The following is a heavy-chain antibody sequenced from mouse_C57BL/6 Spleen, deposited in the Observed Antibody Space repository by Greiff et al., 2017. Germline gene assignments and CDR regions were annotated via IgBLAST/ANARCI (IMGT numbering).Heavy chain of an antibody. J-gene: IGHJ4*01. CDR1: GYTFTSYG. V-gene: IGHV1-81*01. Sequence: QVQLQQSGAELARPGASVKLSCKASGYTFTSYGISWVKQRTGQGLEWIGEIYPRSGNTYYNEKFKGKATLTADKSSSTAYMELRSLTSEDSAVYFCASNDYDGNYYAMDYWGQGTSVTVSS. CDR2: IYPRSGNT. CDR3: ASNDYDGNYYAMDY. D-gene: IGHD2-4*01.